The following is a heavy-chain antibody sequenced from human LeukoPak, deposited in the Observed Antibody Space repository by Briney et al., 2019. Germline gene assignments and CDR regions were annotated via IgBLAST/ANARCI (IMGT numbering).Heavy chain of an antibody. CDR1: GYSFTSYW. CDR3: ALAGPRYNWFDP. Sequence: GESLKISCKGSGYSFTSYWISWVRQLPGKGLEWMGRIDPSDSYTNYSPSLQGHVTISADKCISTAYLQWSSLKASDTAVYYCALAGPRYNWFDPWGQGTLVTVSS. V-gene: IGHV5-10-1*01. CDR2: IDPSDSYT. J-gene: IGHJ5*02. D-gene: IGHD2-21*01.